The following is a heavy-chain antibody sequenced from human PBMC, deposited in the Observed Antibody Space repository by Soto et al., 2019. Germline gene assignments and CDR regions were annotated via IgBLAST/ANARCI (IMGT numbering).Heavy chain of an antibody. J-gene: IGHJ6*02. Sequence: EVQLVQSGAEVKKPGATVKISCKVSGYTFTDYYMHWMQQAPGKGLEWMGLVDPEDGETIYAEKFQGRVTITADTSTDTAYMELSSLRSEDTAVYYCATDGPAVSRGYYYYGMDVWGQGTTVTVSS. D-gene: IGHD3-10*01. CDR2: VDPEDGET. CDR1: GYTFTDYY. CDR3: ATDGPAVSRGYYYYGMDV. V-gene: IGHV1-69-2*01.